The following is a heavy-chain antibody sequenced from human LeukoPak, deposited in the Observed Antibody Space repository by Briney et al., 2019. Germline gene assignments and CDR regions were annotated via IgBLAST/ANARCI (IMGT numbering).Heavy chain of an antibody. CDR3: ARDSVVAAANRFDY. J-gene: IGHJ4*02. Sequence: PGGSLRLSCAVSGFTFSTYTMNWVRQAPGKGLEWVSLIYSGGSTSYSDSVKGRFTISRDNAKNSLYLQMNSLRAEDTAVYYCARDSVVAAANRFDYWGQGTLVTVSS. V-gene: IGHV3-21*01. CDR2: IYSGGST. CDR1: GFTFSTYT. D-gene: IGHD6-13*01.